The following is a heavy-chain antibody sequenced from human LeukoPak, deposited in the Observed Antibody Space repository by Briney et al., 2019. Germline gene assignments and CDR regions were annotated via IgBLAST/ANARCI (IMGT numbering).Heavy chain of an antibody. D-gene: IGHD6-13*01. CDR3: ASLVVGSSWYGFGMDV. Sequence: ASVKVSCKVSGYTLTELSMHWVRQAPGKGLEWMGGFDPEDGETIYAQKFQGRVTMTEDTSTDTAYMELSSLRSEDTAVYYCASLVVGSSWYGFGMDVWGQGTTVTVSS. V-gene: IGHV1-24*01. J-gene: IGHJ6*02. CDR2: FDPEDGET. CDR1: GYTLTELS.